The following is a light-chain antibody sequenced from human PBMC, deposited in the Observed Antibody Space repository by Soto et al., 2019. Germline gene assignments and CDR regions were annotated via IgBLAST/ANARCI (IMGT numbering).Light chain of an antibody. Sequence: DIQMTQSPSSISASVGDRVISTCRASQTISTYLNWYQQNPGKAPKLLIYAASTLQSGVPSRFSGSGSGTDFTLTISRLQPEDFATYYCQQSHGIPYTFGQGTKLEIK. CDR2: AAS. J-gene: IGKJ2*01. CDR1: QTISTY. CDR3: QQSHGIPYT. V-gene: IGKV1-39*01.